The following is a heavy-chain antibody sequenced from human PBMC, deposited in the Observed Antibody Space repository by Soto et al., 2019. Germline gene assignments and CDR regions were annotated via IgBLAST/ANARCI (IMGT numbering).Heavy chain of an antibody. Sequence: TLSLTCTVSGGSISSYYWSWIRQPPGKGLEWIGYIYHSGSTNYNPSLKSRVTISVDTSKNQFSLKLSSVTAADTAVYYCARDNGGVSYAFDISGQGTMVTRSS. CDR3: ARDNGGVSYAFDI. D-gene: IGHD3-16*01. CDR1: GGSISSYY. J-gene: IGHJ3*02. V-gene: IGHV4-59*01. CDR2: IYHSGST.